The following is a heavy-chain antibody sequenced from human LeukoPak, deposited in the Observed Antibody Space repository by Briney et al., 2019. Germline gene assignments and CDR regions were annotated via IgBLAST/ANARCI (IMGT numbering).Heavy chain of an antibody. D-gene: IGHD3-16*01. V-gene: IGHV3-7*01. CDR2: IKQDGSEK. CDR3: ARRGIPPYYYYYYMDV. Sequence: GGSLRLSCAASGFTFSSYWMSWVRQAPGKGLEWVANIKQDGSEKYYVDSVKGRFTISRDNAKNSLYLQMNSLRAEDTAVYYCARRGIPPYYYYYYMDVWGKGTTVTVSS. J-gene: IGHJ6*03. CDR1: GFTFSSYW.